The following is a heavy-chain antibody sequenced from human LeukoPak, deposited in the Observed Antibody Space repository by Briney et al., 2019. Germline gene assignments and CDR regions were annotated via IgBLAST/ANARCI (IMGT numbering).Heavy chain of an antibody. CDR3: AREILSSGPVDY. Sequence: SVKVPCKASGVTFSSYAISWVRQAPGQGLEWMGGIIPIFGTANYAQKFQGRVTITADESTSTAYMELSSLRSEDTAVYYCAREILSSGPVDYWGQGTLVTVSS. V-gene: IGHV1-69*13. CDR2: IIPIFGTA. D-gene: IGHD6-19*01. CDR1: GVTFSSYA. J-gene: IGHJ4*02.